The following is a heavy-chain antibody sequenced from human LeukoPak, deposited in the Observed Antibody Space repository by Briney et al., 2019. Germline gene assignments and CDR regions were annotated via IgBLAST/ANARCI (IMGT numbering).Heavy chain of an antibody. CDR2: ISWNSGSI. CDR1: GFTFDDYA. V-gene: IGHV3-9*01. CDR3: AKGGDPVLLWFGELISYGMDV. D-gene: IGHD3-10*01. J-gene: IGHJ6*02. Sequence: GRSLRLSCAASGFTFDDYAMHWVRQAPGKGLEWVSGISWNSGSIGYADSVKGRFTISRDNAKNSLYLLMNSLRAEDTALYYCAKGGDPVLLWFGELISYGMDVWGQGTTVTVSS.